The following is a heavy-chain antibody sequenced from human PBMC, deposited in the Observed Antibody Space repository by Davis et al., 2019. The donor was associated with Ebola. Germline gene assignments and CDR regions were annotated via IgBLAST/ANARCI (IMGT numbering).Heavy chain of an antibody. J-gene: IGHJ5*02. CDR2: IYHSGST. Sequence: MPSETLSLTCAVSGGSISSSNWWSWVRQPPGKGLEWIGEIYHSGSTNYNPSLKSRVTISVDKSKNQFSLKLSSVTAADTAVYYCAREGCSSTSCYGWFDPWGQGTLVTVSS. CDR3: AREGCSSTSCYGWFDP. CDR1: GGSISSSNW. D-gene: IGHD2-2*01. V-gene: IGHV4-4*02.